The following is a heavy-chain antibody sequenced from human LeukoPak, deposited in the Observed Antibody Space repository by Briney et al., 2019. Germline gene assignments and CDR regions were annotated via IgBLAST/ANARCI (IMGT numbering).Heavy chain of an antibody. J-gene: IGHJ3*02. D-gene: IGHD3-22*01. V-gene: IGHV4-34*01. CDR1: GGSFSGYY. CDR2: INHSGST. Sequence: SETLSLTCAVYGGSFSGYYWSWIRQPPGKGLEWIGEINHSGSTNYNPPLKSRVTISVDTSKNQFSLKLSSVTAADTAVYYCARVGLTTDAFDIWGQGTMVTVSS. CDR3: ARVGLTTDAFDI.